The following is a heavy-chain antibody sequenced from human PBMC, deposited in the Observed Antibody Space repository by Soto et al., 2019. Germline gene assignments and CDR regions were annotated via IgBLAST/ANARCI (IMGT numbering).Heavy chain of an antibody. CDR2: IYHSGST. J-gene: IGHJ4*01. CDR3: AAHSGSTYPPLDY. Sequence: SETLCVTWSVAGGSIVSTGGCSWVRQPPGKGLEWIGEIYHSGSTNYNPSLKSRVTISVDKSKNQFSLQLSSMTAADTAVYYCAAHSGSTYPPLDYWGHGTPVTVSS. CDR1: GGSIVSTGG. V-gene: IGHV4-4*02. D-gene: IGHD2-2*01.